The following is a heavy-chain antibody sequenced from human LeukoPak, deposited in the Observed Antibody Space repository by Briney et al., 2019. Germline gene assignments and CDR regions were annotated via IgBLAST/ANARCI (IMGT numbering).Heavy chain of an antibody. D-gene: IGHD2-8*01. V-gene: IGHV3-15*01. Sequence: PGGSLRLSCAASGFTFSSYTMNWVRQAPGKGLEWVGRIKSKTDGGTTDYAAPVKGRFTISRDDSKNTVYLQRTSLRTEDTAVYYCTTDASPYCTNGVCYSGGNFDYWGQGTLVTVSS. CDR1: GFTFSSYT. J-gene: IGHJ4*02. CDR3: TTDASPYCTNGVCYSGGNFDY. CDR2: IKSKTDGGTT.